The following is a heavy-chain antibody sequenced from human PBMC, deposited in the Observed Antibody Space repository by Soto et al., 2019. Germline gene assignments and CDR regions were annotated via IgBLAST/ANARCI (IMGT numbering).Heavy chain of an antibody. J-gene: IGHJ4*02. CDR3: AREVTNWNYIRFDY. CDR2: INHSGST. Sequence: SETLSLTCAVYGGSFSGYYWSWIRQPPGKGLEWIGEINHSGSTNYNPSLKSRVTISVDTSKNQFSLKLSAVTAADTAVYYCAREVTNWNYIRFDYWGQGTLVTVSS. V-gene: IGHV4-34*01. D-gene: IGHD1-7*01. CDR1: GGSFSGYY.